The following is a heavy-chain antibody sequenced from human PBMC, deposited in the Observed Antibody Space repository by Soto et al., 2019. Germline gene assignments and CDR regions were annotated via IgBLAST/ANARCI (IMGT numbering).Heavy chain of an antibody. V-gene: IGHV5-10-1*01. CDR1: GYSFTSYW. CDR2: IDPSDSYT. J-gene: IGHJ6*02. D-gene: IGHD2-15*01. CDR3: ARHGLYCSGGSCNPYYYYYGMDV. Sequence: PGESLKISCKGSGYSFTSYWISWVRQMPGKGLEWMGRIDPSDSYTNYSPSFQGHVTISADKSISTAYLQWSSLKASDTAMYYCARHGLYCSGGSCNPYYYYYGMDVWGQGTTVTDSS.